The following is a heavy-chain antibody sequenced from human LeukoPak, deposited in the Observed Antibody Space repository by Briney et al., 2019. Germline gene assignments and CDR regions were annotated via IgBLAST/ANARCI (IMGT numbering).Heavy chain of an antibody. CDR3: ARHRYSGSYEVDY. Sequence: GGSLRLSCAASGFTFSNYWMSWVRQAPGKGLEWVANIKEDGSEKYYVDSVKGRFTISRDNAKNSLSLQVNSLSAEDTAVYYCARHRYSGSYEVDYWGQGTLVTVSS. V-gene: IGHV3-7*01. CDR1: GFTFSNYW. J-gene: IGHJ4*02. CDR2: IKEDGSEK. D-gene: IGHD1-26*01.